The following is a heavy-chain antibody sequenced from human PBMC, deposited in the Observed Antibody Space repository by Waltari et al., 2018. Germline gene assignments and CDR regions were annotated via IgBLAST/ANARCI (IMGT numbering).Heavy chain of an antibody. CDR3: ARGTPIMITFGGVIAYYFDY. V-gene: IGHV4-34*01. J-gene: IGHJ4*02. CDR2: INHSGST. D-gene: IGHD3-16*02. Sequence: HAQLPPWGAGLLKPSETLSLTCAVYGGSFSGYYWSWIRQPPGKGLEWIGEINHSGSTNYNPSLKSRVTISVDTSKNQFSLKLSSVTAADTAVYYCARGTPIMITFGGVIAYYFDYWGQGTLVTVSS. CDR1: GGSFSGYY.